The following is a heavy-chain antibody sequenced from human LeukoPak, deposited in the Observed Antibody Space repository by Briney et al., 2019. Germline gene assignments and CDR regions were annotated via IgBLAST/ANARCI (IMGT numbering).Heavy chain of an antibody. Sequence: GGSLRLSCAASGFTFSSYSMNWVRQAPGKGLEWVSYISSSSSTIYYADSVKGRFTISRDNAKNSLYLQMNSLRAGDTAVYYCARDCGGDCFSNAFDIWGQGTMVTVSS. D-gene: IGHD2-21*02. CDR1: GFTFSSYS. V-gene: IGHV3-48*01. J-gene: IGHJ3*02. CDR3: ARDCGGDCFSNAFDI. CDR2: ISSSSSTI.